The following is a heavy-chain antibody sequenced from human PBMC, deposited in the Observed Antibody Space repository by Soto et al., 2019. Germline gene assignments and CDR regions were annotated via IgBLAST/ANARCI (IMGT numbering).Heavy chain of an antibody. CDR2: INHSGSA. CDR3: ARGLITGSQYSGGWYYFDS. Sequence: QVQLQQSGAGLLKPSETLSLTCDVYGGSFSGYIWTWIRQTPGKGLQWIGQINHSGSATYNPSLKSRVTISVHTSNSQFSLELRSVTAADTAVYYCARGLITGSQYSGGWYYFDSWGQGTQGTVSS. V-gene: IGHV4-34*01. CDR1: GGSFSGYI. D-gene: IGHD1-26*01. J-gene: IGHJ4*02.